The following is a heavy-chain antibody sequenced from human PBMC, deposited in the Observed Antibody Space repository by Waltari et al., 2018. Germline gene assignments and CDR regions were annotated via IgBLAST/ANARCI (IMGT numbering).Heavy chain of an antibody. Sequence: QVQLQESGPGLVKPSETLSLTCAVSGYSISSGYYWGWIRQPPGKGLEWIGSIYHSGSTDSNPSLKSRVTISVDTSKIQFSLKLSSVTAADTAVYYCARGRGGDLYYYYYYMDVWGKGTTVTVSS. J-gene: IGHJ6*03. CDR3: ARGRGGDLYYYYYYMDV. CDR1: GYSISSGYY. V-gene: IGHV4-38-2*01. D-gene: IGHD4-17*01. CDR2: IYHSGST.